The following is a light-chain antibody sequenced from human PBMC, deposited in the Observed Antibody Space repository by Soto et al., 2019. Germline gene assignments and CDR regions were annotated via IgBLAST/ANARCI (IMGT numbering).Light chain of an antibody. Sequence: DIVMTQSPDSLAVSPGERATITCKSSQSVFYSSKSKNSVAWYQQKPGQPPKLLIYWASSRETGVPDRFSGSGSGTDCTLTISSLQAEDVAVYYCQQYYNIPWTFGQGTKVEVK. CDR1: QSVFYSSKSKNS. CDR2: WAS. J-gene: IGKJ1*01. CDR3: QQYYNIPWT. V-gene: IGKV4-1*01.